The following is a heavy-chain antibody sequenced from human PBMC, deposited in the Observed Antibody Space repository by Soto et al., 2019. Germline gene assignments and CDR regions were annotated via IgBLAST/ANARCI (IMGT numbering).Heavy chain of an antibody. J-gene: IGHJ5*02. CDR1: GGSISSYY. CDR3: AGNRVTIFGVVIIPDWFDP. Sequence: LSLTCPVSGGSISSYYWSWIRQPPGKGLEWIGYIYYSGSTNYNPSLKSRVTISVDTSKNQFSLKLSSVTAADTAVYYCAGNRVTIFGVVIIPDWFDPWGQGTLVTVSS. D-gene: IGHD3-3*01. V-gene: IGHV4-59*01. CDR2: IYYSGST.